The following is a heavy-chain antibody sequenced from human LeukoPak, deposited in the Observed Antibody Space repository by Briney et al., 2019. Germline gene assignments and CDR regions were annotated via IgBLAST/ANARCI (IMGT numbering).Heavy chain of an antibody. CDR1: GASISSTIYY. J-gene: IGHJ5*02. CDR2: VFYSENT. Sequence: PSETLSLTCTVSGASISSTIYYWGWIRQPPGKGLEWIGSVFYSENTYYNPSLKSRVTISVDTSKNQFSLNLNSVTAADTAVYYCARGRLYYSSSWYGEILNWFDPWGQGTLVTVSS. D-gene: IGHD6-13*01. V-gene: IGHV4-39*07. CDR3: ARGRLYYSSSWYGEILNWFDP.